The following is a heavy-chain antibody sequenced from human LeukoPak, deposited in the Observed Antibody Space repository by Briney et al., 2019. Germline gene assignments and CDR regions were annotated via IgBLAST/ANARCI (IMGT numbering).Heavy chain of an antibody. CDR2: VYFSGST. CDR1: GGSISSYY. Sequence: SETLSLTCTVSGGSISSYYWSWIQQPPGKGLEWIGYVYFSGSTNYNPSLKSRVTISVDTSKNHFSLKLSSVTAADTAVYSCARSIIGTRSKFDYWGQGTLVTVSS. D-gene: IGHD1/OR15-1a*01. V-gene: IGHV4-59*08. J-gene: IGHJ4*02. CDR3: ARSIIGTRSKFDY.